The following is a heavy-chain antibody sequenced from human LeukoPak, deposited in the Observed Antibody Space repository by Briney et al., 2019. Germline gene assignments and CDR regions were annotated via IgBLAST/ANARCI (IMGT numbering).Heavy chain of an antibody. J-gene: IGHJ3*02. V-gene: IGHV4-61*02. D-gene: IGHD1/OR15-1a*01. Sequence: PSETLSLTCTVSGGSISSSSYYWGWIRQPPGKGLEWIGRIYTSGSTNYNPSLKSRVTISVDTSKNQFSLKLSSVIAADTAVYYCARGEHDWNKEGDAFDIWGQGTMVTVSS. CDR1: GGSISSSSYY. CDR3: ARGEHDWNKEGDAFDI. CDR2: IYTSGST.